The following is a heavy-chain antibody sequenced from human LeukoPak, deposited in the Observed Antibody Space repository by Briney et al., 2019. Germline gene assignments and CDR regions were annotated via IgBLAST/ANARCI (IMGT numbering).Heavy chain of an antibody. V-gene: IGHV4-39*07. CDR3: ARRGITKIVAIQDAFDI. Sequence: PSETLSLTCTVSGGSISSSSYYWGWIRQPPGKGLEWIGSIYYSGSTYYNPSLKSRVAISVDTSKNQFSLKLSSVTAADTAVYYCARRGITKIVAIQDAFDIWGQGTMVTVSS. D-gene: IGHD3-22*01. J-gene: IGHJ3*02. CDR2: IYYSGST. CDR1: GGSISSSSYY.